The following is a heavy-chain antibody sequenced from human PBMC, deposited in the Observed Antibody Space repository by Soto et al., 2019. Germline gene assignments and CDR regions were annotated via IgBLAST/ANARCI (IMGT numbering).Heavy chain of an antibody. CDR1: GFTFSSYS. CDR2: ISSSSSYI. D-gene: IGHD1-7*01. V-gene: IGHV3-21*04. CDR3: AREELPIYYYGMDV. J-gene: IGHJ6*02. Sequence: GGSLRLSCAASGFTFSSYSMNWVRQAPGKGLEWVSSISSSSSYIYYADSVKGRFTISRDNAKNSLYLQMNSLRSDDTAVYYCAREELPIYYYGMDVWGQGTTVTVSS.